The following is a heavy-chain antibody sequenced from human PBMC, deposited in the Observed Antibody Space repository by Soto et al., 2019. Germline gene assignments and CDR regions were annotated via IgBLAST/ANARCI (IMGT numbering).Heavy chain of an antibody. CDR2: INSDGTRT. J-gene: IGHJ5*02. Sequence: PGGSLRLSCAASGFSFSNYWMHWVRQAPGKGLVWVSRINSDGTRTTYADSVKGRFTISRDNAKNTLYLQMNSLRAEDSAVYYGQTVAPGSYTGFAPWGKGTRVPVP. CDR1: GFSFSNYW. CDR3: QTVAPGSYTGFAP. V-gene: IGHV3-74*01. D-gene: IGHD1-26*01.